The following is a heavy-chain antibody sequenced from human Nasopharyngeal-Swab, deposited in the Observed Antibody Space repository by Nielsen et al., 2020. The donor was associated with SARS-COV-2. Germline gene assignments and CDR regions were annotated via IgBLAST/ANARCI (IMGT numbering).Heavy chain of an antibody. CDR3: VRGANDWLGIDF. J-gene: IGHJ4*02. Sequence: GESLKISCAASGFTFSNYNMNWVRQAPGQGLVWVSRINPDGSYTNYADSADSVQGRLTISRDNAKNTLYLQMNSLRVDDTGVFYCVRGANDWLGIDFWGQGTLVTVSS. CDR1: GFTFSNYN. V-gene: IGHV3-74*01. CDR2: INPDGSYT. D-gene: IGHD3-9*01.